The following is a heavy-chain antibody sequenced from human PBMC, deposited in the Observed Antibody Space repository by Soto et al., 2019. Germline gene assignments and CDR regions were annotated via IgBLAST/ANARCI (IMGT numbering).Heavy chain of an antibody. V-gene: IGHV3-74*01. CDR2: INSDGSST. J-gene: IGHJ6*02. D-gene: IGHD3-22*01. CDR3: ARGLERDGITMIVVARGMDV. Sequence: WGHWISQTKRKGLVLVSRINSDGSSTSYADSVKGRFTISRDNAKNTPYLQMNSLRAEDTAVYYCARGLERDGITMIVVARGMDVWGQGTTVT. CDR1: W.